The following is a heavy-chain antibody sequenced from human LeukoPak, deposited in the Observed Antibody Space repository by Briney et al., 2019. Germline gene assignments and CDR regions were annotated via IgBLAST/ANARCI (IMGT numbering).Heavy chain of an antibody. CDR3: ARDGYCSSTSCYDWGYYYGMDV. J-gene: IGHJ6*02. V-gene: IGHV3-7*01. Sequence: GGSLRLSCAASGFTFGSYWMSWVRQAPGKGLEWVANIKQDGSEKYYVDSVKGRFTISRDNAKNSLYLQMNSLRAEDTAVYYCARDGYCSSTSCYDWGYYYGMDVWGQGTTVTVSS. D-gene: IGHD2-2*01. CDR2: IKQDGSEK. CDR1: GFTFGSYW.